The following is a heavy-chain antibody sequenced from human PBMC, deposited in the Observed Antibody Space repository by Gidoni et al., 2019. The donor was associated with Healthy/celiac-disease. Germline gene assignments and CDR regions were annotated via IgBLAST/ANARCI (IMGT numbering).Heavy chain of an antibody. CDR2: IWYDGSNK. D-gene: IGHD6-13*01. V-gene: IGHV3-33*01. J-gene: IGHJ3*02. Sequence: QVQLVESGGGVVQPGRSLRLSCAASGFTFSSYGMHWVRQAPGKGLEWVAVIWYDGSNKYYADFVKGRFTISRDNSKNTLYLQMNSLRAEDTAVYYCASGFAAAGTGAFDIWGQGTMVTVSS. CDR1: GFTFSSYG. CDR3: ASGFAAAGTGAFDI.